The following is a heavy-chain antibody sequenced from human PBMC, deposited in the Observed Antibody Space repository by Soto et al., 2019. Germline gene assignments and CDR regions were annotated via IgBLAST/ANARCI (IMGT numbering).Heavy chain of an antibody. CDR2: ISGSGFKK. V-gene: IGHV3-23*01. J-gene: IGHJ5*02. D-gene: IGHD1-26*01. Sequence: GGSLRLSCAASGFIFENFGMSWVRQAPGKGLEWISSISGSGFKKYYADSVKGRFTISRDNCKSTVYLELNNLSAEDTAVYHCAKNQGVELVPLATVDWFDPWGQGSVVTVYS. CDR3: AKNQGVELVPLATVDWFDP. CDR1: GFIFENFG.